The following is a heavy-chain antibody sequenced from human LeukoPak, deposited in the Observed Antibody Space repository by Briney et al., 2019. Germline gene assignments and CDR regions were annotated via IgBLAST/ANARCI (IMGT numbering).Heavy chain of an antibody. Sequence: SETLSLTCTVSGGSMTTYYWSWIRQFPGKGLEWIGEINHSGSTNYNPSLKSRVTISVDTSKNQFSLKLSSVTAADTAVYYCARADRYNWNYGYWGQGTLVTVSS. CDR1: GGSMTTYY. CDR3: ARADRYNWNYGY. J-gene: IGHJ4*02. D-gene: IGHD1-7*01. V-gene: IGHV4-34*01. CDR2: INHSGST.